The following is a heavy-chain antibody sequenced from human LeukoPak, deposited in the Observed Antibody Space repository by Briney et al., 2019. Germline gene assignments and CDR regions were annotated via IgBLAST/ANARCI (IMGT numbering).Heavy chain of an antibody. Sequence: ASVKVSCKASGYTFTSYDINWVRQATGQGLEWMGWMNPNSGTTGYAQKFQGRVTMTRDMSTSTVYMELSSLRSEDTAVYYCARDKVGATLGWFDPWGQGTLVTVSS. CDR1: GYTFTSYD. D-gene: IGHD1-26*01. V-gene: IGHV1-8*01. CDR3: ARDKVGATLGWFDP. CDR2: MNPNSGTT. J-gene: IGHJ5*02.